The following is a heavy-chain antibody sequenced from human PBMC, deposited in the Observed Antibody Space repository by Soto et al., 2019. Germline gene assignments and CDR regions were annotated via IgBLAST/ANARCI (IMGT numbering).Heavy chain of an antibody. CDR2: ICPGDSDT. Sequence: PGESLKISCKGSGYSSTSYWIGWVRQMPGKGLEWMGIICPGDSDTRYSPSFQGQVTISADKSIGTAYLQWSSLKASDTAMYYCARAAALEWPGMDVWGQGTTVTVSS. V-gene: IGHV5-51*01. D-gene: IGHD3-3*01. J-gene: IGHJ6*02. CDR1: GYSSTSYW. CDR3: ARAAALEWPGMDV.